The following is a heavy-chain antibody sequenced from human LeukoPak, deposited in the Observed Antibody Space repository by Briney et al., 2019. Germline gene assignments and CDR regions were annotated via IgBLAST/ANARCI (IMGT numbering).Heavy chain of an antibody. D-gene: IGHD3-22*01. V-gene: IGHV3-9*01. J-gene: IGHJ1*01. Sequence: GGSLRLSCAASGFTFDDYAMHWVRQTPERGLEWVAGIRWNSANIGHAASVKGRFSISRDNAMDRLYLQMYSPEPEDTALYYCARGRSYYDSSGHYPEYFQHWGQGTLVTVSS. CDR1: GFTFDDYA. CDR2: IRWNSANI. CDR3: ARGRSYYDSSGHYPEYFQH.